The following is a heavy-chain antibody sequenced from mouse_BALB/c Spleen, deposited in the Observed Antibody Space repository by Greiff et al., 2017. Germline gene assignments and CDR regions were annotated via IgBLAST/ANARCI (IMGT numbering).Heavy chain of an antibody. CDR2: IWAGGST. V-gene: IGHV2-9*02. J-gene: IGHJ3*01. D-gene: IGHD1-1*01. Sequence: VKLMESGPGLVAPSQSLSITCTVSGFSLTSYGVHWVRQPPGKGLEWLGVIWAGGSTNYNSALMSRLSISKDNSKSQVFLKMNSLQTDDTAMYYCARDQYYGSSYWFAYWGQGTLVTVSA. CDR3: ARDQYYGSSYWFAY. CDR1: GFSLTSYG.